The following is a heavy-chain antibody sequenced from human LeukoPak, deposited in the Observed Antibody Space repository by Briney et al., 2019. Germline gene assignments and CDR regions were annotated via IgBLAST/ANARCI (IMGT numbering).Heavy chain of an antibody. CDR1: TFTVASNY. Sequence: PGGSLRLSCAVSTFTVASNYMSWVRQTPGKGLVWVSDIYQGGSTYYSDSVKGRFTISRDISKNTLHLQMNNLRVDDTAVYYCARVRDVYNHDFENWGQGTLVTVS. D-gene: IGHD5-24*01. V-gene: IGHV3-53*01. CDR2: IYQGGST. CDR3: ARVRDVYNHDFEN. J-gene: IGHJ4*02.